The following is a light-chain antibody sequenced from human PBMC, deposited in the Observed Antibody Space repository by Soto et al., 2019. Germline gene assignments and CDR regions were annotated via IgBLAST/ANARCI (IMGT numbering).Light chain of an antibody. CDR2: AAS. CDR3: QHLNDYRYT. V-gene: IGKV1-9*01. J-gene: IGKJ2*01. Sequence: DIQLTQSPSFLSASVGDRVTITCRASQAISSSLAWYQHNPGKAPKLLIYAASTLQNGVPSSFSGSGSGTEFTLTISSLQPEDFATYYCQHLNDYRYTFGQGTKVEFK. CDR1: QAISSS.